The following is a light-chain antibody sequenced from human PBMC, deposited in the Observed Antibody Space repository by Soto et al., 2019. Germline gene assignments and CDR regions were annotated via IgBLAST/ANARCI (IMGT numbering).Light chain of an antibody. J-gene: IGKJ1*01. CDR1: QSVDSSF. V-gene: IGKV3-20*01. Sequence: EIVLTQSPGFLSLSPGERATLSCRASQSVDSSFFSWYQQKPGQAPRLLIYGASKRATGIPDRFSGSGSGTDFILTISRLEPEHFAVYYCQQYVGSVTFGQGTKVDI. CDR2: GAS. CDR3: QQYVGSVT.